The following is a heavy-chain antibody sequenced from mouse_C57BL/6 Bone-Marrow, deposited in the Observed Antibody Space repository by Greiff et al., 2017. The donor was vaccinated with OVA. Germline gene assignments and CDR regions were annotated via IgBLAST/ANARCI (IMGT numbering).Heavy chain of an antibody. CDR2: IYPGSGNT. V-gene: IGHV1-66*01. J-gene: IGHJ3*01. Sequence: VQLQQSGPELVKPGASVKISCKASGYSFTSYYIHWVKQRPGQGLEWIGWIYPGSGNTKYNEKFKGKATLTADTSSSTAYMQLSSLTSEDSAVYYCARSHDYDGFAYWGQGTLVTVSA. D-gene: IGHD2-4*01. CDR1: GYSFTSYY. CDR3: ARSHDYDGFAY.